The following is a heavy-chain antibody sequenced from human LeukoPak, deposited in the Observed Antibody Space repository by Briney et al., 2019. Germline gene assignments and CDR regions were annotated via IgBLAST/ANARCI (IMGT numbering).Heavy chain of an antibody. CDR2: ITWHGRST. D-gene: IGHD6-13*01. J-gene: IGHJ4*02. Sequence: SLRLSCAASGFIFDDFSMFWVRQAPGKGLEWVSSITWHGRSTAYADSVRGRFTISRDNAKNSLYLQMNSLRPEDTAFYYCTKATTRRVPAARIDSWGQGTLVTVSS. CDR1: GFIFDDFS. CDR3: TKATTRRVPAARIDS. V-gene: IGHV3-9*01.